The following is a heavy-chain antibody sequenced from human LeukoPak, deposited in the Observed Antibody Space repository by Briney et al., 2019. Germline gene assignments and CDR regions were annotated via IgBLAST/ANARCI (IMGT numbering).Heavy chain of an antibody. Sequence: PGGSLRLSCAASGFTFSSYAMSWVRQAPGKGLEWVSAISGSGGSTYYADSVKGRFTISRDNSKSTLYLQMNSLRAEDTAVYYCARGTNGVCYQHWGQGTLVTVSS. J-gene: IGHJ1*01. CDR2: ISGSGGST. CDR3: ARGTNGVCYQH. V-gene: IGHV3-23*01. D-gene: IGHD2-8*01. CDR1: GFTFSSYA.